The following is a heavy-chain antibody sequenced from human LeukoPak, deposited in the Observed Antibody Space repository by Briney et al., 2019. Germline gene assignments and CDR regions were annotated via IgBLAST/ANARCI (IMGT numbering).Heavy chain of an antibody. CDR3: ARDGDMATHECWYFDL. J-gene: IGHJ2*01. D-gene: IGHD5-24*01. CDR2: ISAYNGNT. Sequence: ASVKVSCKASGYTFTSYGFSWVRQAPGQGLEWMGWISAYNGNTNYAQKLQDRVTMTTDTFTSTACMELRSLRSDDTAVYYCARDGDMATHECWYFDLWGRGTLVTFSS. CDR1: GYTFTSYG. V-gene: IGHV1-18*01.